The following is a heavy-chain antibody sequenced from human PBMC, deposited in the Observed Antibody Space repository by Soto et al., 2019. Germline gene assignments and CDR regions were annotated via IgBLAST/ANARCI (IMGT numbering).Heavy chain of an antibody. CDR3: ALYDSSGGRDY. Sequence: ASVKVSCKASGGTFSSYAISWVRQAPGQGLEWMGIINPSGGSTSYAQKFQGRVTMTRDTSTSTVYMELSSLRSEDTAVYYCALYDSSGGRDYWGQGTLVTVSS. J-gene: IGHJ4*02. D-gene: IGHD3-22*01. CDR1: GGTFSSYA. CDR2: INPSGGST. V-gene: IGHV1-46*01.